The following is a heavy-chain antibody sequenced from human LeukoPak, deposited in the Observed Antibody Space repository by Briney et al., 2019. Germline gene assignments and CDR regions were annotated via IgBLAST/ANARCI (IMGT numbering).Heavy chain of an antibody. V-gene: IGHV3-43*02. CDR2: ISGDGGST. Sequence: PGGSLRLSCAASGFTFDDYAMHWVRQAPGKGLEWVSLISGDGGSTYYADSVKGRFTISRDNSKNSLYLQMNSLRTEDTALYYCAKDSYDSSGYYLPDFDYWVQGTLVTVSS. D-gene: IGHD3-22*01. CDR3: AKDSYDSSGYYLPDFDY. J-gene: IGHJ4*02. CDR1: GFTFDDYA.